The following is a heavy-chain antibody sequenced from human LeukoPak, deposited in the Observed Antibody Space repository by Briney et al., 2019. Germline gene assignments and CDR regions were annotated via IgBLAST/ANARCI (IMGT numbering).Heavy chain of an antibody. CDR3: ARAVSGYCSGGSCYYYYGMDV. CDR2: INHSGST. J-gene: IGHJ6*02. CDR1: GFTFSNAY. V-gene: IGHV4-34*01. D-gene: IGHD2-15*01. Sequence: PGGSLRLSCAASGFTFSNAYMNWVRQPPGKGLEWIGEINHSGSTNYNPSLKSRVTISVDTSKNQFSLKLSSVTAADTAVYYCARAVSGYCSGGSCYYYYGMDVWGQGTTVTVSS.